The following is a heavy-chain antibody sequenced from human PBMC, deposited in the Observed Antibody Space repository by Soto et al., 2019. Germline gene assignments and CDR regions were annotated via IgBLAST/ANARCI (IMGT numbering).Heavy chain of an antibody. CDR2: INPSDGST. D-gene: IGHD3-22*01. J-gene: IGHJ4*02. CDR1: GYTFTSYY. V-gene: IGHV1-46*01. Sequence: ASVKVSCKASGYTFTSYYMHWVRQAPGQGLEWMGIINPSDGSTTYAQKFQGRVTMTRDTSTSTVYMELSSLRSEDTAVYYCARDLGPPRIMFDSTSYYFDYWGQGTLVT. CDR3: ARDLGPPRIMFDSTSYYFDY.